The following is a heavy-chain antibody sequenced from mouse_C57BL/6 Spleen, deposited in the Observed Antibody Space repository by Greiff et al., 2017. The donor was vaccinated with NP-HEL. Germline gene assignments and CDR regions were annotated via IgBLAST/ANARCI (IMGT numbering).Heavy chain of an antibody. CDR1: GYTFTSYW. Sequence: QVQLQQSGAELVKPGASVKLSCKASGYTFTSYWMHWVKQRPGQGLEWIGMIHPNSGSTNYNEKFKSKATLTVDKSSSTSYMQLSSLTSEDSAVYYCARSSDSSDYWGQGTTLTVSS. D-gene: IGHD3-2*01. CDR3: ARSSDSSDY. J-gene: IGHJ2*01. CDR2: IHPNSGST. V-gene: IGHV1-64*01.